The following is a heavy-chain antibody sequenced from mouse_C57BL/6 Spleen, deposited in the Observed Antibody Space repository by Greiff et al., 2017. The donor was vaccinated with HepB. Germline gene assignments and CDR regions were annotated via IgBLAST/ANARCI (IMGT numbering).Heavy chain of an antibody. CDR3: ARHGSTMVTTGAMDY. D-gene: IGHD2-2*01. V-gene: IGHV2-6-1*01. J-gene: IGHJ4*01. Sequence: QVQLQQSGPGLVAPSQSLSITCTVSGFSLTSYGVHWVRQPPGKGLEWLVVIWSDGSTTYNSALKSRLSISKDNSKSQVFLKMNSLQTDDTAMYFCARHGSTMVTTGAMDYWGQGTSVTVSS. CDR2: IWSDGST. CDR1: GFSLTSYG.